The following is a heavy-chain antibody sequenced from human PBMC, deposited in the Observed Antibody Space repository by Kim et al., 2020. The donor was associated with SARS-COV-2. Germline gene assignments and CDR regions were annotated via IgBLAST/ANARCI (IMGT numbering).Heavy chain of an antibody. CDR1: GYTLTSYD. Sequence: ASVKVSCKASGYTLTSYDINWVRQATGQGLEWMGWMNPNSGDTDYAQKFQGRVTMTRNTSISTAYMELSSLGSEDTAVYYCARGPTATTPYYMDVWGKGTTVTVSS. CDR2: MNPNSGDT. CDR3: ARGPTATTPYYMDV. J-gene: IGHJ6*03. D-gene: IGHD4-4*01. V-gene: IGHV1-8*01.